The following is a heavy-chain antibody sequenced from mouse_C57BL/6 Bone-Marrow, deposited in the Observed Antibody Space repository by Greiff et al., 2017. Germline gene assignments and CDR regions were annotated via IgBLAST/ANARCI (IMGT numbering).Heavy chain of an antibody. D-gene: IGHD1-1*01. J-gene: IGHJ4*01. CDR2: IAPNSGGT. CDR3: ARDYGSRDEESAMDY. CDR1: GYTFTSYW. Sequence: QVQLKQPGAELVKPGASVKLSCKASGYTFTSYWMHWVKQRPGRGLAWIGRIAPNSGGTKYNEKFKSKATLTVDKPSSTGYMQLSSLTSEDSAVYDCARDYGSRDEESAMDYWGQGTSGTVSS. V-gene: IGHV1-72*01.